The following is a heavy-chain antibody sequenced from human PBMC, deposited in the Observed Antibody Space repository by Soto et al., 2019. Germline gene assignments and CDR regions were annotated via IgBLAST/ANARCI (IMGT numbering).Heavy chain of an antibody. V-gene: IGHV3-23*01. D-gene: IGHD3-16*01. Sequence: VGSLRLSCAASGFTFIIYAMSWVRQAPGKGLEWVSTISGSGGSTYYAYSVKGRVTISRDNSKNTLYLQMNSLRAEDTAVYYCAQAQAGGIPPRDYWGPATLVTLCS. CDR3: AQAQAGGIPPRDY. CDR1: GFTFIIYA. J-gene: IGHJ4*02. CDR2: ISGSGGST.